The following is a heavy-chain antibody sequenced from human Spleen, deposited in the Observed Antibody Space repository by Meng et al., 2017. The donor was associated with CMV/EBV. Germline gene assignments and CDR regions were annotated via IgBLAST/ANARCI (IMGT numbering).Heavy chain of an antibody. V-gene: IGHV4-59*12. CDR2: IYYSGST. Sequence: SETLSLTCAVSGGSISTYFWSWIRQPPGKGLEWMGYIYYSGSTDYNPSLKSRVTISVDTSKNQFSLKLSSVTAADTAVYYCARLAKKGLIAVATKGWFDPWGQGTLVTVSS. J-gene: IGHJ5*02. CDR1: GGSISTYF. CDR3: ARLAKKGLIAVATKGWFDP. D-gene: IGHD6-19*01.